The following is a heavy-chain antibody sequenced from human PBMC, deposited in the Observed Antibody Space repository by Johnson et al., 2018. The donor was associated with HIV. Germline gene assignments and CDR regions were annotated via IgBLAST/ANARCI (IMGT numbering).Heavy chain of an antibody. J-gene: IGHJ3*02. CDR3: AKDSEVSGYQPDAFDI. CDR1: GFTFSSYG. Sequence: VQLVESGGGVVQPGGSLRLSCAASGFTFSSYGMHWVRQAPGKGLEWVAFIRFDGSNKFYADSVKGRFTISRDNSKNTLYLQMNSLRAEDTAVYYCAKDSEVSGYQPDAFDIWGQGTMVTVSS. D-gene: IGHD3-3*01. V-gene: IGHV3-30*02. CDR2: IRFDGSNK.